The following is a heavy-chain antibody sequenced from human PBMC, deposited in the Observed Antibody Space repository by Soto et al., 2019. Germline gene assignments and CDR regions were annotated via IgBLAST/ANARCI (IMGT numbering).Heavy chain of an antibody. CDR1: AFIISDYY. CDR3: ARVGCSGGSCPLDY. CDR2: ISGSGTTI. D-gene: IGHD2-15*01. Sequence: QVQLVESGGGLVKPGGSLRLSCAASAFIISDYYMSWIRQAPGKGLEWVSYISGSGTTIYYADSVKGRFTISRDNAXNTLYLQMSSLRAEDTAVYYCARVGCSGGSCPLDYWGQGTLVTVSS. J-gene: IGHJ4*02. V-gene: IGHV3-11*01.